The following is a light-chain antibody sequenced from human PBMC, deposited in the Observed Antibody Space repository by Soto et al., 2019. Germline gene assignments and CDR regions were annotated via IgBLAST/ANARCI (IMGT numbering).Light chain of an antibody. Sequence: EIVLTLSPATLSLNTGERATLSCGASQTISSSYLAWYQQKPGQAPRLLIYDASNRATGIPARFSGSGSGTDFTLTISSLQSEDFAVYYCQQYNNWPPWTFGQGTKVDVK. CDR3: QQYNNWPPWT. CDR1: QTISSSY. CDR2: DAS. V-gene: IGKV3D-15*01. J-gene: IGKJ1*01.